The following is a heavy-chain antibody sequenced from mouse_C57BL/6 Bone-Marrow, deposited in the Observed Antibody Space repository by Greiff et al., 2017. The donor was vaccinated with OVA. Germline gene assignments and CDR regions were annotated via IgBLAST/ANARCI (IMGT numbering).Heavy chain of an antibody. CDR2: IWGVGST. CDR1: GFSLTSYG. J-gene: IGHJ4*01. Sequence: QVQLKQSGPGLVAPSQSLSITCTVSGFSLTSYGVDWVRQSPGKGLEWLGVIWGVGSTNYNSALKYRLSISKDNSKSQVFLKMNSLQTDDTAMYYCARYGFLGAMDYWGQGTSVTVSS. CDR3: ARYGFLGAMDY. D-gene: IGHD2-10*02. V-gene: IGHV2-6*01.